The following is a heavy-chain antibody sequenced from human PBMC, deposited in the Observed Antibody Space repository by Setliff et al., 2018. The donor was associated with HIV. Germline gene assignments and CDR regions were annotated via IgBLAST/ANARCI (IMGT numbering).Heavy chain of an antibody. CDR1: GFTFSYYS. CDR2: INQDGSEK. V-gene: IGHV3-7*01. D-gene: IGHD3-3*01. J-gene: IGHJ4*02. CDR3: ARWGDTPTFYNFWSGYYFDY. Sequence: GGSLRLSCAASGFTFSYYSMNWVRQAPGKGLEWVANINQDGSEKYYLVSVKGRFTISRDNAKTSLYLQINSLRAEDTAVYFCARWGDTPTFYNFWSGYYFDYWGQGTLVTVSS.